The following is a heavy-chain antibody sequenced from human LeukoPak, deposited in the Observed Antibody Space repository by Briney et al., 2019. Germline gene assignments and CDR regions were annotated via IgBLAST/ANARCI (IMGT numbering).Heavy chain of an antibody. Sequence: PGGSLRLSCAASGFPFSTYTVSWVRQAPGKGLQWVSSIIGGDATIYYADSVKGRFTISRDISKNTLYLQMNSLRAEDTAIYYCARGASPFDYLGQRTLVTVSS. CDR3: ARGASPFDY. CDR1: GFPFSTYT. CDR2: IIGGDATI. V-gene: IGHV3-23*01. J-gene: IGHJ4*02.